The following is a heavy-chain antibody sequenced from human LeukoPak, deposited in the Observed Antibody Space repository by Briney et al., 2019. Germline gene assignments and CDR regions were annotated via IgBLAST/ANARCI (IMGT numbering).Heavy chain of an antibody. CDR2: IGTAGDT. Sequence: QSGGSLRLSCAASGFTVSSNYMSWVRQAPGKGLEWVSAIGTAGDTYYPGSVKGRFTISRENAKNSLYLQMNSLRAGDTAVYYCARMGVAGTFDYWGQGTLVTVSS. D-gene: IGHD6-19*01. J-gene: IGHJ4*02. CDR1: GFTVSSNY. V-gene: IGHV3-13*01. CDR3: ARMGVAGTFDY.